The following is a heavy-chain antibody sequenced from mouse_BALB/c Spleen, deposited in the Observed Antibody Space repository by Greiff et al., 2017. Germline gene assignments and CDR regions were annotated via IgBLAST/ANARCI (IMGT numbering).Heavy chain of an antibody. D-gene: IGHD2-12*01. Sequence: QVQLKQSGAELVRPGSSVKISCTASGYAFSSYWMNWVKQRPGQGLEWIGQIYPGDGDTNYNGKFKGKATLTADKSSSTAYMQLSSLTSEDSAVYFCARDYNYAMDYWGQGTSVTVSS. J-gene: IGHJ4*01. CDR1: GYAFSSYW. CDR2: IYPGDGDT. CDR3: ARDYNYAMDY. V-gene: IGHV1-80*01.